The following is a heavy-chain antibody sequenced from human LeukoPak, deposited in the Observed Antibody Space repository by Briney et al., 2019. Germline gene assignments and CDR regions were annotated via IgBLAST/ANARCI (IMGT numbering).Heavy chain of an antibody. CDR1: GGSISSYY. Sequence: SETLSLTCTVSGGSISSYYWSWIRQPPGKGLEWIGYIHYSGSTNYNPSLKSRFTISVDTSKNQFSLKLSSVTAADTAVYYCARTTEGGYTYGYFYYYYMDVWGKGTTVTISS. J-gene: IGHJ6*03. D-gene: IGHD5-18*01. CDR3: ARTTEGGYTYGYFYYYYMDV. V-gene: IGHV4-59*01. CDR2: IHYSGST.